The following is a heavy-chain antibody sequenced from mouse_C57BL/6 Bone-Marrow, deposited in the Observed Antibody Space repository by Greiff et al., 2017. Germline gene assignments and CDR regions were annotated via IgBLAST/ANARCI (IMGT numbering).Heavy chain of an antibody. CDR3: ARGEGYPDY. D-gene: IGHD2-2*01. V-gene: IGHV3-6*01. Sequence: EVQRVESGPGLVKPSQSLSLTCSVTGYSITSGYYWNWIRQFPGNKLEWMGYISYDGSNNYNPSLKNRISITRDTSKNQFFLKLNSVTTEDTATYYCARGEGYPDYWGQGTTLTVSS. CDR1: GYSITSGYY. J-gene: IGHJ2*01. CDR2: ISYDGSN.